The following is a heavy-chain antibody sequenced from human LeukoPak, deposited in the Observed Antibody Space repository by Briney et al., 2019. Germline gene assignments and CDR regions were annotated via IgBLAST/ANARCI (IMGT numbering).Heavy chain of an antibody. D-gene: IGHD3-3*01. CDR2: IIPIFGTA. Sequence: SSVKVSCKASGGTFSSYAISWVRQAPGQGLEWMGGIIPIFGTANYAQKFQGRVTITADESTSTAYMELSSLRSGDTAVYYCATVHLSEEYYDFWSGYSYWGQGTLVTVSS. V-gene: IGHV1-69*01. J-gene: IGHJ4*02. CDR1: GGTFSSYA. CDR3: ATVHLSEEYYDFWSGYSY.